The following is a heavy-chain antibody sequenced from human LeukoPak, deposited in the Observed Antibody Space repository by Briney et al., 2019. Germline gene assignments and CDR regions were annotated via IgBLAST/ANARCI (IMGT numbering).Heavy chain of an antibody. CDR2: IYYSGGT. CDR3: AREREYSGYGSGGIVDS. CDR1: GGSIRSGDYY. J-gene: IGHJ4*02. D-gene: IGHD5-12*01. V-gene: IGHV4-30-4*01. Sequence: SETLSLTCTVSGGSIRSGDYYWSWIRQPPGKGLEWIGYIYYSGGTDYNPSLSSRVIISVDTSKNQFSLKLSSVTAADTALYYCAREREYSGYGSGGIVDSWGQGTLVTVSS.